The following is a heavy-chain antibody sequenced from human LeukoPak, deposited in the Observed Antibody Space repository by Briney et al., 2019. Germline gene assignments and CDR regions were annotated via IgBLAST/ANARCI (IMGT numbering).Heavy chain of an antibody. Sequence: SETLSLTCTVSGGSISSSSYYWGWIRQPPGKGLEWIGSIYYSGSTYYNPSLKSRVTISVDTSKNQFSLKLSSVTAADTAVYYCASSSSSWGNDAFDIWGQGTMVTVSS. CDR2: IYYSGST. CDR1: GGSISSSSYY. V-gene: IGHV4-39*07. CDR3: ASSSSSWGNDAFDI. J-gene: IGHJ3*02. D-gene: IGHD6-13*01.